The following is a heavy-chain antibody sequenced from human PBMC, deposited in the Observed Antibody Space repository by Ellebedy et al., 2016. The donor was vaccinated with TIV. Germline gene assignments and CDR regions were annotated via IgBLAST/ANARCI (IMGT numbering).Heavy chain of an antibody. Sequence: AASVKVSCKASAGTFSSYAISWVRQAPGQGLEWMGRIIPILGIANYEQKFQGRVTITRDTSASTAYMELSSLRSEDTAVYYCARDRGVVVVPAAMPSGFDYWGQGTLVTVSS. V-gene: IGHV1-69*04. CDR3: ARDRGVVVVPAAMPSGFDY. D-gene: IGHD2-2*01. CDR1: AGTFSSYA. CDR2: IIPILGIA. J-gene: IGHJ4*02.